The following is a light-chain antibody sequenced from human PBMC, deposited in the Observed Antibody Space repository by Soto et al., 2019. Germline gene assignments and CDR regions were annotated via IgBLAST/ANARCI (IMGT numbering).Light chain of an antibody. Sequence: DIQMTQSPSTLSASVGDRVTITCRASQSISSWLAWYQQKPGKAPTLLTYKASNLESGVPSRCSGSGSGTEFTLTISSLQPDDFATYYCQQNNSYPAFGQGTKVEIK. J-gene: IGKJ1*01. CDR1: QSISSW. CDR2: KAS. V-gene: IGKV1-5*03. CDR3: QQNNSYPA.